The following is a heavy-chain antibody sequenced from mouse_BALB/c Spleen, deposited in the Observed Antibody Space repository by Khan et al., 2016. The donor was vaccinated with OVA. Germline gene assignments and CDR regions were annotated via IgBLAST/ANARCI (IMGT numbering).Heavy chain of an antibody. Sequence: EVELVESGGVLVDPGGSLKLSCAASGFTFSSFVMSWVSQTPEKRLEWVATISSAATYTYYQDSVKGRFTISGDNAKNTLYLQMNSLRSDDTAIYYCANGNYGRFAYWGQGTLVTVST. CDR1: GFTFSSFV. J-gene: IGHJ3*01. V-gene: IGHV5-9-1*01. D-gene: IGHD2-1*01. CDR2: ISSAATYT. CDR3: ANGNYGRFAY.